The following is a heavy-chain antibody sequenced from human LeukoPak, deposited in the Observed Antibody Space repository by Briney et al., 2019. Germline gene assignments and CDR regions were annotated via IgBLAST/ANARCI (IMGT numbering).Heavy chain of an antibody. CDR1: GFTFDDYA. CDR3: ARDLLWGSGSYGLYGY. V-gene: IGHV3-9*01. Sequence: GGSLRLSCAASGFTFDDYAMHWVRQAPGKGLEWVSGISWNSGSIGYADSVKGRFTISRDNAKNSLYLQMNSLRAEDTAVYYCARDLLWGSGSYGLYGYWGQGTLVTVSS. D-gene: IGHD3-10*01. CDR2: ISWNSGSI. J-gene: IGHJ4*02.